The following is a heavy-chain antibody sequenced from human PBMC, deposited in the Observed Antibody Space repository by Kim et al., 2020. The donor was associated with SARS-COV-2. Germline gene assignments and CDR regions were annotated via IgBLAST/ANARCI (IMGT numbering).Heavy chain of an antibody. CDR3: ASMTGGVNWYVDL. V-gene: IGHV4-34*01. J-gene: IGHJ2*01. Sequence: YNPSLKSRVTIAVDPYKNQVALKLSSVTAADTAVYYCASMTGGVNWYVDLWGRGTLVTVSS.